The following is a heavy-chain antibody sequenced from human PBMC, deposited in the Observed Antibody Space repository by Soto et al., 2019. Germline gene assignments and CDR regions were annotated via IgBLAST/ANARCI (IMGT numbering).Heavy chain of an antibody. V-gene: IGHV1-2*02. CDR1: GYTFTGYY. D-gene: IGHD3-10*01. J-gene: IGHJ4*02. CDR3: ARVLVAYYYGSGSYYFDY. Sequence: LVKVSCKASGYTFTGYYMHWVRQAPGQGLEWMGWINPNSGGTNYAQKFQGRVTMTRDTSISTAYMELSRLRSDDTAVYYCARVLVAYYYGSGSYYFDYWGQGTLVTVSS. CDR2: INPNSGGT.